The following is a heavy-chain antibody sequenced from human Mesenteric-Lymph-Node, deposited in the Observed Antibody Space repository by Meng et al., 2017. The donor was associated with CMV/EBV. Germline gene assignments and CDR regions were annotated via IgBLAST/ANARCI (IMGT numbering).Heavy chain of an antibody. CDR2: VDSAGSGT. Sequence: GESLKISCAASGFTFSSDWMHWVRQAPGKGLMWVARVDSAGSGTSYADSVKGRFTISRDNARNTLYLQMNSLRVEDTALYYCAKAIDFDYWGQGTLVTVSS. J-gene: IGHJ4*02. D-gene: IGHD1-26*01. CDR3: AKAIDFDY. CDR1: GFTFSSDW. V-gene: IGHV3-74*01.